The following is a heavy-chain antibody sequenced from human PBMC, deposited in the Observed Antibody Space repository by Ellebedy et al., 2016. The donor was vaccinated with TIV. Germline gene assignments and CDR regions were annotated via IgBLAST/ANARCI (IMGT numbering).Heavy chain of an antibody. V-gene: IGHV3-23*01. CDR1: GFTFGSCA. CDR3: ATHYDILPGQYRGFDY. J-gene: IGHJ4*02. D-gene: IGHD3-9*01. CDR2: ISASGTNI. Sequence: GESLKISCAASGFTFGSCALSWVRQAPGRGPEWVAAISASGTNIYYADSVKGRFTISRDNSKNRMYLEMNSLRAEDTALYYCATHYDILPGQYRGFDYWGQGTLVTVSS.